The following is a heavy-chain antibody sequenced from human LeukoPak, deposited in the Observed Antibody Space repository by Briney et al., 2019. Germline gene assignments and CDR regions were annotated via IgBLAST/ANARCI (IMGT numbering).Heavy chain of an antibody. CDR1: GGSISSSSYY. J-gene: IGHJ4*02. D-gene: IGHD3-9*01. V-gene: IGHV4-39*07. CDR2: IYYSGST. Sequence: SETLSLTCTVSGGSISSSSYYWGWIRQPPGKGLEWIGSIYYSGSTYYNPSLKSRVTISVDTSKNQFSLKLSSVTAAGTAVYYCAREGYYDILTGYYSSPCFDYWGQGTLVTVSS. CDR3: AREGYYDILTGYYSSPCFDY.